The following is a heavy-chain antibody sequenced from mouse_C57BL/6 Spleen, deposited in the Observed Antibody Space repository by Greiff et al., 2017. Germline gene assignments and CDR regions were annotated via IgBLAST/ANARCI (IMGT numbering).Heavy chain of an antibody. CDR3: ARGPYGSSLDY. CDR1: GYTFTRYW. V-gene: IGHV1-52*01. CDR2: IDSSDSET. D-gene: IGHD1-1*01. Sequence: VQLPQPGAELVRPGSSVMLFCKASGYTFTRYWMLWVKQRHIQGLEWIGNIDSSDSETHYNQKFKDKATLTVDKSSSTADMQLSSLTSEDSEVYDCARGPYGSSLDYWGQGTTLTVSS. J-gene: IGHJ2*01.